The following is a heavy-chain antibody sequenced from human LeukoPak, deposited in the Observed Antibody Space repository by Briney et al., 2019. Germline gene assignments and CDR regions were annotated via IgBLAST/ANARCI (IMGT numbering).Heavy chain of an antibody. CDR1: GFTFSSYW. D-gene: IGHD3-10*01. CDR3: TRDDPYFFDY. V-gene: IGHV3-7*01. CDR2: IKHDGSEK. Sequence: PGGSLRLSCAASGFTFSSYWMSWVRQAPGKGLEWVAKIKHDGSEKYYVDSVKGRFTISRDNTKNSLYLQMNTLRAEDMAVYYCTRDDPYFFDYWGQGTPVTVSS. J-gene: IGHJ4*02.